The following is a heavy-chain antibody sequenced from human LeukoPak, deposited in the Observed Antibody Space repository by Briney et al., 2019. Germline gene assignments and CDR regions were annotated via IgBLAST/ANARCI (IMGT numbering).Heavy chain of an antibody. J-gene: IGHJ4*02. Sequence: PGGSLRLSCAASGFTLSSYAMSWVRQAPGKGLEWVSIVSGSGGSTDYANSVKGRFTISRDNSRNTLYLQMNSLRAEDTALCYCAVHPGIAAAGALDYWGQGTLVTVSS. CDR2: VSGSGGST. D-gene: IGHD6-13*01. CDR1: GFTLSSYA. CDR3: AVHPGIAAAGALDY. V-gene: IGHV3-23*01.